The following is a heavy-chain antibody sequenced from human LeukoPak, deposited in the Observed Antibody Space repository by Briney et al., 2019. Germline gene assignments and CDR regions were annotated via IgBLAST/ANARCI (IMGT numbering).Heavy chain of an antibody. D-gene: IGHD6-19*01. J-gene: IGHJ4*02. CDR2: INPNSGGT. V-gene: IGHV1-2*02. Sequence: ASVKVSCKASGYTFTGYYIHWVRQAPGQGLEWMGWINPNSGGTNYAQKFQGRVTMTRDTSISTAYMEPSRLRSDDTAVYYCARTMVAGNNSGFDYWGQGTLVTVAS. CDR1: GYTFTGYY. CDR3: ARTMVAGNNSGFDY.